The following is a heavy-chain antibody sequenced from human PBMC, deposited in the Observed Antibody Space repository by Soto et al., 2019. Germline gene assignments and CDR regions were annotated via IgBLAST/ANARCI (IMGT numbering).Heavy chain of an antibody. D-gene: IGHD6-19*01. CDR2: ISSNGVNT. V-gene: IGHV3-64*01. CDR1: GFTFSSFP. J-gene: IGHJ4*02. Sequence: PGGSLRLSCAASGFTFSSFPMHWVRQAPGKGLEYVSAISSNGVNTYSANSVKGRFTISRDNSKNTLYLQMGSLRAEDMAVYYCARANSGWYGPFDYWGQGTQVTVSS. CDR3: ARANSGWYGPFDY.